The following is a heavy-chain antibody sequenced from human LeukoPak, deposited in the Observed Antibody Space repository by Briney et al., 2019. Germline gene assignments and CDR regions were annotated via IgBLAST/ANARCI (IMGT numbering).Heavy chain of an antibody. CDR3: ARHWTGTKSFDY. V-gene: IGHV3-23*01. Sequence: GGSLRLSCAASGFTFSSYAMSWVRQAPGKGLEWVSAISGSGGSAYYADSVKGRFTISRDNSKNTLYLQMNSLRVEDTAVYYCARHWTGTKSFDYWGQGTLVTVSS. J-gene: IGHJ4*02. D-gene: IGHD1-14*01. CDR2: ISGSGGSA. CDR1: GFTFSSYA.